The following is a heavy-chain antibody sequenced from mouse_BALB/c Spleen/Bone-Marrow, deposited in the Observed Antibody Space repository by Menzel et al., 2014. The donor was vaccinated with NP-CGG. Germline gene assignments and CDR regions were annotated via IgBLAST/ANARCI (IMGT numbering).Heavy chain of an antibody. V-gene: IGHV2-9*02. CDR1: GFSLTSYG. CDR3: ARYNFYYVYYAMDY. D-gene: IGHD1-1*01. Sequence: VQLQESGPGLVAPSQSLSITCTVSGFSLTSYGVHWVRQPPGKGLEWLGVIWAGGSTNYNSALMSRLSISKDNSKSQVFLKINNLQTYNTTMYYCARYNFYYVYYAMDYSGQGTSVTVSS. J-gene: IGHJ4*01. CDR2: IWAGGST.